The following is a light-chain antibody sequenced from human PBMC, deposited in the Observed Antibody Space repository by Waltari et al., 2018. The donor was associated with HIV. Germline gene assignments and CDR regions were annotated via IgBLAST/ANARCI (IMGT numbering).Light chain of an antibody. CDR2: RSD. Sequence: QSVLTQPPSTSGTPGQGVTISCSGSSPNTGRNYAYWYRPLPGTTPKLLIYRSDQRPSGVPDRFSASKSGTSASLAISGLQSEDEAVYYCAAWDHGLTGPNWVFGGGTRLTVL. V-gene: IGLV1-47*01. CDR1: SPNTGRNY. CDR3: AAWDHGLTGPNWV. J-gene: IGLJ3*02.